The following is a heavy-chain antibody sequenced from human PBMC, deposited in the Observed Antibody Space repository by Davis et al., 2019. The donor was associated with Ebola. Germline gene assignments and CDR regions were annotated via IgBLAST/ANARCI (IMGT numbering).Heavy chain of an antibody. D-gene: IGHD3-16*01. Sequence: GESLKISCAASGFTFSSYAMSWVRQAPGKGLEWVSAISGSGGSTYYADSVKGRFTISRDNAKNSLYLQMNSLRAEDTAVYYCARVGDYIWGSSTYYFDYWGQGTLVTVSS. CDR2: ISGSGGST. CDR3: ARVGDYIWGSSTYYFDY. CDR1: GFTFSSYA. J-gene: IGHJ4*02. V-gene: IGHV3-23*01.